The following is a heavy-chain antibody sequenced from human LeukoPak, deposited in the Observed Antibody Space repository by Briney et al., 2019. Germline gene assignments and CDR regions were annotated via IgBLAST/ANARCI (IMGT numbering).Heavy chain of an antibody. CDR2: INHSGST. Sequence: SETLSLTCAVYSGSFSGYYWSWIRQPPGKGLEWIGEINHSGSTNYNPSLKSRVTISVDTSKNQFSLKLSSVTAADTAVYYCARGKYDSSGYYTLHYYYYMDVWGKGTTVTVSS. D-gene: IGHD3-22*01. CDR3: ARGKYDSSGYYTLHYYYYMDV. CDR1: SGSFSGYY. J-gene: IGHJ6*03. V-gene: IGHV4-34*01.